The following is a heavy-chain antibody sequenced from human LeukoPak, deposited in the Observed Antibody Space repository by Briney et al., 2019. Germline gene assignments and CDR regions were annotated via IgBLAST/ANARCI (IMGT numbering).Heavy chain of an antibody. CDR2: MYYSGST. J-gene: IGHJ4*02. Sequence: PSETLSLTCTVSGGSISRSSYYWGWIRQPPGKGLEWIGSMYYSGSTYYNSSLKSRVTISVDTSKNQFSLKLSSVTAAETAVYYCAADRSGYALDYWGQGTLVTVSS. D-gene: IGHD5-12*01. V-gene: IGHV4-39*01. CDR3: AADRSGYALDY. CDR1: GGSISRSSYY.